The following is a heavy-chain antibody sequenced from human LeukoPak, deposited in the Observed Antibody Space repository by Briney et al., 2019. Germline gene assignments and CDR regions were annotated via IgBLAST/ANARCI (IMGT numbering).Heavy chain of an antibody. CDR1: GFTFSSYS. CDR3: ARDRLLFPDAFDI. Sequence: GGSLRLSCAASGFTFSSYSMNWVRQAPGKGLEWVSSISSSSSYIYYADSVKGRFTISRDNAKNSPYLQMNSLRAEDTAVYYCARDRLLFPDAFDIWGQGTMVTVSS. V-gene: IGHV3-21*01. D-gene: IGHD2-21*02. CDR2: ISSSSSYI. J-gene: IGHJ3*02.